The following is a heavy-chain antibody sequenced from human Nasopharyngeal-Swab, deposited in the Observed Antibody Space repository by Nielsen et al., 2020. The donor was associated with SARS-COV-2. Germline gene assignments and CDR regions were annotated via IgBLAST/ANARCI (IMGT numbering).Heavy chain of an antibody. CDR1: GYTFTSYD. Sequence: ASVKVSCKASGYTFTSYDINWVRQATGQGLEWMGIINPSGGSTSYAQKFQGRVTMTRDTSTSTVYMELSSLRSEDTAVYYCARDGIAAAGPQLYYYYYGMDVWGQGTTVTVSS. D-gene: IGHD6-13*01. CDR3: ARDGIAAAGPQLYYYYYGMDV. V-gene: IGHV1-46*01. J-gene: IGHJ6*02. CDR2: INPSGGST.